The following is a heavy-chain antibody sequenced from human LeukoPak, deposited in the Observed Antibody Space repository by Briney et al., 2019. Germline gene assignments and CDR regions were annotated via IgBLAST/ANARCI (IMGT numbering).Heavy chain of an antibody. CDR3: AKGARGYSMYAFDI. J-gene: IGHJ3*02. D-gene: IGHD5-18*01. CDR2: ISSSGFGT. V-gene: IGHV3-23*01. Sequence: GGSLRLSCAASGFTFDNYGMSWVRLAPGKGLEWVSAISSSGFGTYYADSVKGRFTISRDNSKNTLYLQVNSLRAEDTAVYYCAKGARGYSMYAFDIWGQGTMVTVSS. CDR1: GFTFDNYG.